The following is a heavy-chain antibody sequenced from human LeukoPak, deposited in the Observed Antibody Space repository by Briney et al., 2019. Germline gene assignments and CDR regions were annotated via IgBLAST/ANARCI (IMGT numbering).Heavy chain of an antibody. CDR1: GGTFSSYA. CDR2: IIPIFGTA. CDR3: ARNAVPDRPFSGMDV. V-gene: IGHV1-69*13. J-gene: IGHJ6*04. Sequence: SVKVSCKASGGTFSSYAISWVRQAPGQGREWMGGIIPIFGTANYAQKFQGRVTITADESTSTAYMELSSLRSEDTAVYYCARNAVPDRPFSGMDVWGKGTTVTVSS. D-gene: IGHD2-2*01.